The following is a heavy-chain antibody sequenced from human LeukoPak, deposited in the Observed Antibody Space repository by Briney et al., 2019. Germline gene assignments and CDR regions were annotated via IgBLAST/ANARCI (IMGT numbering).Heavy chain of an antibody. J-gene: IGHJ4*02. CDR2: IHHRAGA. CDR3: ARCRDVGRGEAADY. D-gene: IGHD3-16*01. Sequence: SETLSLTCAVYGGSFTDYYWSWIRHLPGKGLEWIGEIHHRAGANYNPSLWGRVTISADTSNNQVSLRLTSVTAADTAVYYCARCRDVGRGEAADYWGQGTLVTVSS. V-gene: IGHV4-34*01. CDR1: GGSFTDYY.